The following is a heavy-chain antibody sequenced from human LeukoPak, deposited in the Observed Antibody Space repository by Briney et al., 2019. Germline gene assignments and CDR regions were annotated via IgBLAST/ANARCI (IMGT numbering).Heavy chain of an antibody. CDR3: ARTATSYSYGYLGD. Sequence: PSETLSLTCTVSGGSISSSSYYWGWIRQPPGKGLEWIGTIYYSGITYHSPSLKSRVTISVDTSKNQFSLKLSSVTAADTAVYYCARTATSYSYGYLGDWGQGTLVTVSS. CDR1: GGSISSSSYY. J-gene: IGHJ4*02. D-gene: IGHD5-18*01. V-gene: IGHV4-39*01. CDR2: IYYSGIT.